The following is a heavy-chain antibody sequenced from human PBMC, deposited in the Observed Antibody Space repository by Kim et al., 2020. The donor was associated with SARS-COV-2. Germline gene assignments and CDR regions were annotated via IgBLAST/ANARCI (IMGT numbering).Heavy chain of an antibody. V-gene: IGHV1-3*01. Sequence: ASVKVSCKASGYTFTSFAMHWVRQAPGQRLEWMGWINAGNGNTKYSQKFQGRVTITRDTSASTAYMELSSLRSEDTAVYYCARDPGITMVRGVIVGNWFDPWGQGTLVTVSS. CDR2: INAGNGNT. J-gene: IGHJ5*02. CDR3: ARDPGITMVRGVIVGNWFDP. D-gene: IGHD3-10*01. CDR1: GYTFTSFA.